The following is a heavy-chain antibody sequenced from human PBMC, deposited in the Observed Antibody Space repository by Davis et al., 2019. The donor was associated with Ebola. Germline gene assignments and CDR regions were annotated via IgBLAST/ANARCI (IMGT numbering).Heavy chain of an antibody. CDR3: ATDPYGGNPQSADY. V-gene: IGHV3-21*06. J-gene: IGHJ4*02. CDR1: GFTFSSYA. CDR2: ISGGNYYI. Sequence: GGSLRLSCAASGFTFSSYAMNWVRQAPGKGLEWVSSISGGNYYIYYADSLKGRFTISRDNAKNTLYLQMNSLRADDTAVYYCATDPYGGNPQSADYWGQGSLVTVSS. D-gene: IGHD3-16*01.